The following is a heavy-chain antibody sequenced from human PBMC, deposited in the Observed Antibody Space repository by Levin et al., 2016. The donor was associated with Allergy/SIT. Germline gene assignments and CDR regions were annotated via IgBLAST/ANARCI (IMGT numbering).Heavy chain of an antibody. D-gene: IGHD6-13*01. J-gene: IGHJ5*02. V-gene: IGHV4-61*01. CDR1: GDSVSSGSHY. CDR3: ARMSRIAAAWFDP. Sequence: SETLSLTCSVSGDSVSSGSHYWSWIRQPPGKGLEWMGYIYYSGNTIYNLSLKSRVTISVDTSKNEFSLKLSSVTAADTAVYYCARMSRIAAAWFDPWGQGTLVTVSS. CDR2: IYYSGNT.